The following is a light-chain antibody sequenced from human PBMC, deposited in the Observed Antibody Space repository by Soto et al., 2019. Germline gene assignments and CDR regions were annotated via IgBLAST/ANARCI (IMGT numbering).Light chain of an antibody. CDR2: AAS. CDR3: QQSYSTPQT. V-gene: IGKV1-39*01. Sequence: DIPMTQSPSSLSASLGDRVTITCPASQSISSYLNWYQQKPGKAPKLLIYAASSLQSGVPSRFSGSGSGTDFTLTISSLQPEDFATYYCQQSYSTPQTFGQGTKVDIK. J-gene: IGKJ1*01. CDR1: QSISSY.